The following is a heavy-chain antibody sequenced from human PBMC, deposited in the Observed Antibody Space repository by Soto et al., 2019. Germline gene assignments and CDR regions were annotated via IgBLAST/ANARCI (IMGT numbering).Heavy chain of an antibody. Sequence: VRQAPGKGLEWVSAISGSGGSTYYADSVKGRFTISRDNSKNTLYLQMNSLRAEDTAVYYCAKGRVGRCSSTSCYARFASWGQGTLVTVSS. CDR2: ISGSGGST. J-gene: IGHJ4*02. CDR3: AKGRVGRCSSTSCYARFAS. V-gene: IGHV3-23*01. D-gene: IGHD2-2*01.